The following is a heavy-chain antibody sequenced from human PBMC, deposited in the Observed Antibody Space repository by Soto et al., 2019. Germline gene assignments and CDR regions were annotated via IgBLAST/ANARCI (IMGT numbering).Heavy chain of an antibody. Sequence: QVQLVQSGAEVKKPGASVKVSCKASGYTFTSYAMHWVRQAPGQRLEWMGWINAGNGNTKYSQKFQGRVTITRDTSARTAYMELSSLRSEDTAVYYCARDRRTTVTTPAEYFQHWGQGTLVTVSS. D-gene: IGHD4-17*01. J-gene: IGHJ1*01. CDR1: GYTFTSYA. CDR2: INAGNGNT. CDR3: ARDRRTTVTTPAEYFQH. V-gene: IGHV1-3*01.